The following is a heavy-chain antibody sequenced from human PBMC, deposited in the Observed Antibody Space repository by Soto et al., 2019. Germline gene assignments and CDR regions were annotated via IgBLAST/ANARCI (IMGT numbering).Heavy chain of an antibody. D-gene: IGHD2-15*01. J-gene: IGHJ4*02. V-gene: IGHV2-5*02. Sequence: QITVKASGPTLVTPTQTLTLTFTCSGISLITGGVGVGWMRQPPGKALEWLALIYWDDDTRYRTSLKSRLTITKDPSTTRVVITMTNMDSVDTATYYCATQCSGCSCYSENYFDYCGQGTLVTVS. CDR3: ATQCSGCSCYSENYFDY. CDR2: IYWDDDT. CDR1: GISLITGGVG.